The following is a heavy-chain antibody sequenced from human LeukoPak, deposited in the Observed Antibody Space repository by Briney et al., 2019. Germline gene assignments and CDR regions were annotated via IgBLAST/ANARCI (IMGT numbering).Heavy chain of an antibody. V-gene: IGHV3-48*03. CDR1: GFTFSNYE. CDR2: ISSVGSSI. CDR3: ARDNTVPYFAY. J-gene: IGHJ4*02. Sequence: GGSLRLSCEASGFTFSNYEMNWVRQAPGKGLEWLSYISSVGSSIYYADSVRGRFTISRDNAKNSLYLQMNSLRAEDTAVYYCARDNTVPYFAYWGQGTLVTVSS. D-gene: IGHD4-11*01.